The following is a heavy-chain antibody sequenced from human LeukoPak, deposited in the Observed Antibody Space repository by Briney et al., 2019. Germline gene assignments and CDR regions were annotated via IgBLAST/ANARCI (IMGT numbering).Heavy chain of an antibody. CDR2: IWFDGSNA. Sequence: GGSLRLPCAASRFAFNKYAMHWVRQAPDKGLEWVAAIWFDGSNALYADSVEGRFTISRDNSENTMYLQMNSLRAEDTAVYYCSTLGYFDWESSIYFDYWGQGTLVTVSS. J-gene: IGHJ4*02. V-gene: IGHV3-33*03. CDR1: RFAFNKYA. CDR3: STLGYFDWESSIYFDY. D-gene: IGHD3-9*01.